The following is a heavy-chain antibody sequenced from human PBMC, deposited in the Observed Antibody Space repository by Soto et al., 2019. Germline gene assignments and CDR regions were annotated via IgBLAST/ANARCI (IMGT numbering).Heavy chain of an antibody. CDR3: VSQRTSVLTQAYFDY. D-gene: IGHD2-8*01. J-gene: IGHJ4*02. CDR1: GGSVSNRNYY. V-gene: IGHV4-39*01. CDR2: VYYRGRS. Sequence: SETLSLTCTVPGGSVSNRNYYRGWIRQSPGKGLEWTGSVYYRGRSYSKSSVKSRVTISVDTSKNQFSLNLNSVTASDTVVYFCVSQRTSVLTQAYFDYWGPGALVTSPQ.